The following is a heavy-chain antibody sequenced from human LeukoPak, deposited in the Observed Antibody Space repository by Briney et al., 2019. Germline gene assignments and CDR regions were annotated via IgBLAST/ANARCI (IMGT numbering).Heavy chain of an antibody. Sequence: SETLSLTCVVSGGSFSGYYWSWIRQPPGKGLEWIEEINNSGSTNYNPSLKSRATISVDTSKNQFSLKVSSVTAADTAVYYCARDPYSGRYGDYYYYYMDVWGKGTTVTISS. J-gene: IGHJ6*03. CDR1: GGSFSGYY. V-gene: IGHV4-34*01. CDR3: ARDPYSGRYGDYYYYYMDV. CDR2: INNSGST. D-gene: IGHD1-26*01.